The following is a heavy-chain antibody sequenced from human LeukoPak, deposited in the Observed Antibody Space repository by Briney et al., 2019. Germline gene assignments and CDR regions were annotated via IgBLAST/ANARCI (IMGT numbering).Heavy chain of an antibody. CDR1: GGSISSGDYY. V-gene: IGHV4-30-4*01. Sequence: SETLSLTCTVSGGSISSGDYYWSWIRQPPGKGLEWIGYIYYSGSTYYNSSLKSRVTISVDTSKNQFSLKLSSVTAADTAVYYCARDSGDLWFGERINNWFDPWGQGTLVTVSS. J-gene: IGHJ5*02. CDR3: ARDSGDLWFGERINNWFDP. D-gene: IGHD3-10*01. CDR2: IYYSGST.